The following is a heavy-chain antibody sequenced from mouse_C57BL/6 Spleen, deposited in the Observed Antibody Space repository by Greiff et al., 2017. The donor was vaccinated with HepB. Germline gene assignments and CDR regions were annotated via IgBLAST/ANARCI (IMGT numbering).Heavy chain of an antibody. Sequence: QVQLQQSGAELVRPGTSVKVSCKASGYAFTNYLIEWVKQRPGQGLEWIGVINPGSGGTNYNEKFKGKATLTADKSSSTAYMQLSSLTSEDSAVYFCARWDYYFDYWGQGTTLTVSS. V-gene: IGHV1-54*01. CDR2: INPGSGGT. CDR3: ARWDYYFDY. D-gene: IGHD4-1*01. J-gene: IGHJ2*01. CDR1: GYAFTNYL.